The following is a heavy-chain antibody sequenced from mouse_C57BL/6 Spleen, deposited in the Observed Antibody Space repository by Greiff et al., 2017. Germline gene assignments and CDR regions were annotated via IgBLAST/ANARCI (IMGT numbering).Heavy chain of an antibody. CDR1: GYTFTSYW. D-gene: IGHD2-4*01. CDR3: ARRGYDYDADY. Sequence: VQLQQPGAELVRPGSSVKLSCKASGYTFTSYWMHWVKQRPIQGLEWIGNIDPSDSETHYTQKFKDKATLTVDKSSSTAYMQLSSLTSEDSAVYYCARRGYDYDADYWGQGTTLTVSS. V-gene: IGHV1-52*01. CDR2: IDPSDSET. J-gene: IGHJ2*01.